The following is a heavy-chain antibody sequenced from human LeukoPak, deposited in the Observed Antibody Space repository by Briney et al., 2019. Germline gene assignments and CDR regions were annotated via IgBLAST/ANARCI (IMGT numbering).Heavy chain of an antibody. V-gene: IGHV3-23*01. Sequence: GRSLRLSCVASGFSFSNYAMSWVRQAPGKGLEWVSVIGNSGGRTFYADSVKGRFTISRDNSKNTLHLQMNSLRAEDTAVYYCAKRASGSGTSIYHFDYWGQG. D-gene: IGHD3-10*01. CDR1: GFSFSNYA. CDR3: AKRASGSGTSIYHFDY. CDR2: IGNSGGRT. J-gene: IGHJ4*02.